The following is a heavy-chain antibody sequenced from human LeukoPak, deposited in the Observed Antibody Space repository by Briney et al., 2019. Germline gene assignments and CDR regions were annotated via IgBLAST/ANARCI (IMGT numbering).Heavy chain of an antibody. CDR3: ARQEARNYYYEGLDY. D-gene: IGHD3-22*01. V-gene: IGHV3-30*04. CDR2: ISYNGGRK. J-gene: IGHJ4*02. Sequence: GGSLRLSCAASGFTFSSDAMSWVRQAPGKGLEWVALISYNGGRKDYADSVKGRFTIDRDNSKNTVYLQMNNLRPDDTAIYFCARQEARNYYYEGLDYWGQGNLVTVSS. CDR1: GFTFSSDA.